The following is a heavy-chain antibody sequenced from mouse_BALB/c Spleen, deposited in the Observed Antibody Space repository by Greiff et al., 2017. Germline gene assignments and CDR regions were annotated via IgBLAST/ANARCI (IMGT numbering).Heavy chain of an antibody. D-gene: IGHD2-3*01. Sequence: EVKVVESGGGLVKPGGSLKLSCAASGFTFSSYAMSWVRQTPEKRLEWVASISSGGGTYYPDSVKGRFTISRDNARNILYLQMSSLRSEDTAMYYCARGYDGYYYAMDYWGQGTSVTVSS. CDR2: ISSGGGT. CDR1: GFTFSSYA. CDR3: ARGYDGYYYAMDY. J-gene: IGHJ4*01. V-gene: IGHV5-6-5*01.